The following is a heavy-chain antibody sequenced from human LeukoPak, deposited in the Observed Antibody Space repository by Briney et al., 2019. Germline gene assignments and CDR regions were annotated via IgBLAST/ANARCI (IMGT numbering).Heavy chain of an antibody. J-gene: IGHJ4*02. CDR3: ARLVGEHRPFDY. V-gene: IGHV1-69*13. Sequence: ASVKVSCKASGGTFSSYAISWVRQAPGQGLGWMGGIIPIFGTANYAQKFQGRVTITADESTSTAYMELSSLRSEDTAVYYCARLVGEHRPFDYWGQGTLVTVSS. CDR2: IIPIFGTA. D-gene: IGHD2-21*01. CDR1: GGTFSSYA.